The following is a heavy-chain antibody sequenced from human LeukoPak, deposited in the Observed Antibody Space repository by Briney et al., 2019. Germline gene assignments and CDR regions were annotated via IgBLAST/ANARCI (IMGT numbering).Heavy chain of an antibody. CDR2: ISAYNGNT. CDR3: ARDGRYNSGSLRGFDP. V-gene: IGHV1-18*01. Sequence: ASVKVSCKASGYTFTSYGISWVRQAPGQGLEWMGWISAYNGNTNYAQKLQGRDTMTTDTSTSTAYMELRSLRSDDTAVYYCARDGRYNSGSLRGFDPWGQGTLVTVSS. D-gene: IGHD1-26*01. J-gene: IGHJ5*02. CDR1: GYTFTSYG.